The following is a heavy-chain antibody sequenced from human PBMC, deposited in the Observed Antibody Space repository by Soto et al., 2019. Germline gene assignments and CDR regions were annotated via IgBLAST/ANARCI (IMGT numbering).Heavy chain of an antibody. Sequence: VQLLETGGDLVQPGGSLRLSCAASGFTFGSYAMTWVRQAPGKGLEWVSTSRGNGGNTHYADSVKGRFTTSRDNSKNTLYLELNSLRVEDTAVYYCAKAWVRIWYFDVWGRGTLVTVSS. CDR1: GFTFGSYA. CDR3: AKAWVRIWYFDV. V-gene: IGHV3-23*01. D-gene: IGHD3-16*01. J-gene: IGHJ2*01. CDR2: SRGNGGNT.